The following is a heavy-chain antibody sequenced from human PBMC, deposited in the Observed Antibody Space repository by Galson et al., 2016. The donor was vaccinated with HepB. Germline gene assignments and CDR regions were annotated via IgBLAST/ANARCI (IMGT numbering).Heavy chain of an antibody. CDR3: ARGPDYGDWVDFLDC. CDR1: GFTFSNYG. Sequence: SLRLSCAASGFTFSNYGMSWVRQAPGKGLVWVSRINSAGSSDASSVSYADSVKGRFTISRDNAKNTLYPQMNSLRVEDTAVYYCARGPDYGDWVDFLDCWGQGTLVTVSS. CDR2: INSAGSSDASSV. V-gene: IGHV3-74*01. D-gene: IGHD4-17*01. J-gene: IGHJ4*02.